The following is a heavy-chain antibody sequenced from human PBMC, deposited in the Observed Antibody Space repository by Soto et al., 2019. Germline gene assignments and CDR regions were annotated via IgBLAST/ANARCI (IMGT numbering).Heavy chain of an antibody. CDR3: AIESELRGLRYFDWSLGGFDP. D-gene: IGHD3-9*01. Sequence: GASVKVSCKASGYSFTGYSMHWVRQAPGQGLEWMGWINPKNGATNYARKFQGWVTMTRDTSISTVYMVLSRLKSDDTAVYYCAIESELRGLRYFDWSLGGFDPWGQGTLVTVSS. J-gene: IGHJ5*02. CDR2: INPKNGAT. V-gene: IGHV1-2*04. CDR1: GYSFTGYS.